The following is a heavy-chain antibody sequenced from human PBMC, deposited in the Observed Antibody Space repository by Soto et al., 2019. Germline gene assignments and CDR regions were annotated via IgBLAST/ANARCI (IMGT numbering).Heavy chain of an antibody. V-gene: IGHV1-69*12. J-gene: IGHJ4*02. CDR3: ARDRGYYDYVWVSYHYRSFDY. CDR2: IIPIFGTA. CDR1: GGTFSSYA. Sequence: QVQLVQSGAEVTKPGSSVKVSCKASGGTFSSYAISWVRQAPGQGLEWMGGIIPIFGTANYAQKFQGRVTVTADESTSTAYMELSSLRSEDTDVYYCARDRGYYDYVWVSYHYRSFDYWGQGTLVTVSS. D-gene: IGHD3-16*02.